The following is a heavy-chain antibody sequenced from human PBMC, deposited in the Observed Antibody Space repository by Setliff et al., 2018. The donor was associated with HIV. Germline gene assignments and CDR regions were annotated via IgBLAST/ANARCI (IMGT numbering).Heavy chain of an antibody. D-gene: IGHD3-10*01. CDR2: ISAYTGNT. CDR1: GFSFSTYG. J-gene: IGHJ4*02. Sequence: ASVKVSCETSGFSFSTYGFAWVRQTPGQGLEYVGGISAYTGNTRIAKKFQDRITMTTDRATNIVYMELRGLTFDDTAVYYCARDFYPSGSYYDPLAFWGQGTVVTVSS. V-gene: IGHV1-18*01. CDR3: ARDFYPSGSYYDPLAF.